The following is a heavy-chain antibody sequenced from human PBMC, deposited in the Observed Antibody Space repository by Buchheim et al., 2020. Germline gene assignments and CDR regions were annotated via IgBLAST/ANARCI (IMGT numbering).Heavy chain of an antibody. CDR3: ARNRLTEYYYDSSGYYGLDY. J-gene: IGHJ4*02. CDR2: IYHSGST. Sequence: QVQLQESGPGLVKPSGTLSLTCAVSGGSISSSNWWSWVRQPPGKGLEWIGEIYHSGSTNYNPSLKSRVTISADKSTNQFSLKLSSVTAADTAVYYCARNRLTEYYYDSSGYYGLDYWGQGTL. V-gene: IGHV4-4*02. D-gene: IGHD3-22*01. CDR1: GGSISSSNW.